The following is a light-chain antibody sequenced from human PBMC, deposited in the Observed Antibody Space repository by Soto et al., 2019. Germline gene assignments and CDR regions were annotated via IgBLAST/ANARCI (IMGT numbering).Light chain of an antibody. CDR1: SSDVGGYNY. Sequence: QSVLPQPDSVSGSPGQSITISCTGTSSDVGGYNYVSWYQQHPGKAPKLMIYDVSNRPSGVSNRFSGSKSGNTASLTISGLQAEDEADYYCSSYTSSSTLFGGGTKLTVL. V-gene: IGLV2-14*01. J-gene: IGLJ3*02. CDR3: SSYTSSSTL. CDR2: DVS.